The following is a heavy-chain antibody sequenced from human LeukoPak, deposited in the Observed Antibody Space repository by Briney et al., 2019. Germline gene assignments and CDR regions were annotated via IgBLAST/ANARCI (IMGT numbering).Heavy chain of an antibody. V-gene: IGHV3-7*04. D-gene: IGHD4-11*01. J-gene: IGHJ6*03. CDR2: MKQDGSEK. CDR3: ATDFSPAATVTTSDVPIYYYYMDV. CDR1: GFTFSSYW. Sequence: GGSLRLSCAASGFTFSSYWMSWVRQAPGKGLEGVANMKQDGSEKYYVDSVRGRFTISRDNAKNSLYLQMSSLRAEDTAVYFCATDFSPAATVTTSDVPIYYYYMDVCGKGTTVTVSS.